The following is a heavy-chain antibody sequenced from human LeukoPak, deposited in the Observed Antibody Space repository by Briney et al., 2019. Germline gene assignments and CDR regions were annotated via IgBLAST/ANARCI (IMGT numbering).Heavy chain of an antibody. CDR3: ARGLRFFKERFDP. CDR1: GYTFTSYD. Sequence: VASVKVSCKASGYTFTSYDINWVRQATGQGLEWMGWMNPNSGNTGYAQKFQGRVTMTRNTSISTAYMELSSLRSEDTAVYYCARGLRFFKERFDPWGQGTLVTVSS. V-gene: IGHV1-8*01. CDR2: MNPNSGNT. D-gene: IGHD3-3*01. J-gene: IGHJ5*02.